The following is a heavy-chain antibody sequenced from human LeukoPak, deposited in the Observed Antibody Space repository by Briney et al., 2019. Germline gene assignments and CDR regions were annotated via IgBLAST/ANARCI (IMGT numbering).Heavy chain of an antibody. V-gene: IGHV4-34*01. D-gene: IGHD2/OR15-2a*01. CDR1: GGSFSGYY. CDR2: IYRGST. CDR3: ARHYLSDGILSTFDP. Sequence: PSETLSLTCAVYGGSFSGYYWGWIRQPPGKGLEWIGTIYRGSTYSNPSLNSRVTISLDTSKNQFSLRLRSVTAADTALYYCARHYLSDGILSTFDPWGQGTLVTVSS. J-gene: IGHJ5*02.